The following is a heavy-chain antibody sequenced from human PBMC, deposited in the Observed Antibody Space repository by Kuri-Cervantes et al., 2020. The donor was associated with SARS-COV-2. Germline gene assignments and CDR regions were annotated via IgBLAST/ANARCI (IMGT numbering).Heavy chain of an antibody. D-gene: IGHD3-3*01. CDR1: GFTFSSYG. J-gene: IGHJ5*02. CDR3: ARGGTIFGVVRWFDP. V-gene: IGHV3-33*01. CDR2: IWYDGSNK. Sequence: LSLTCAASGFTFSSYGMHWVRQAPGKGLEWVAVIWYDGSNKYYADSVKGRFTISRDNSKNTLYLQMNSLRAEDTAVYYCARGGTIFGVVRWFDPWGQGTLVTVSS.